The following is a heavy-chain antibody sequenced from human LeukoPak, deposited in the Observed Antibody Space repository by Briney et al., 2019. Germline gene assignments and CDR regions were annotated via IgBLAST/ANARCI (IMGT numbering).Heavy chain of an antibody. J-gene: IGHJ4*02. CDR1: GFTFGTYA. CDR3: VKLSSGSGSKFGFDS. D-gene: IGHD6-19*01. CDR2: ISNGGITT. V-gene: IGHV3-23*01. Sequence: GGSLRLSCAASGFTFGTYATSWVRQTPGKSLEWVSIISNGGITTYYADSVRGRFTISRDNSKNRLYLQMSSLRAEDTAVYYCVKLSSGSGSKFGFDSWGQGTLVTVSS.